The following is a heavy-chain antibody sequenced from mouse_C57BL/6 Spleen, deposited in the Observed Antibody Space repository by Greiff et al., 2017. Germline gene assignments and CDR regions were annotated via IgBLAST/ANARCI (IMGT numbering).Heavy chain of an antibody. CDR2: IDPSDSYT. J-gene: IGHJ2*01. CDR3: ARHYGSSLYYFDY. V-gene: IGHV1-50*01. CDR1: GYTFTSYW. Sequence: QVQLQQPGAELVKPGASVKLSCKASGYTFTSYWMQWVKQRPGQGLGWIGEIDPSDSYTNYNQKFKGKATLTVDTSSSTAYMQLSSLTSEDSAVYYCARHYGSSLYYFDYWGQGTTLTVSS. D-gene: IGHD1-1*01.